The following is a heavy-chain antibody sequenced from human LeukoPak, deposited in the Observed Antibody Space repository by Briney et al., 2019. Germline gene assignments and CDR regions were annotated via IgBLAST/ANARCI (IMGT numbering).Heavy chain of an antibody. D-gene: IGHD1-26*01. CDR3: AKGGKWDVTPFDY. CDR1: GFTFSSYA. Sequence: GGSLRLSCAASGFTFSSYAMSWVRQAPGKGLEWVSAISGSGGSTYYADSVKGRFTISRDNSKNTLYLQVNSLRAEDTAVYYCAKGGKWDVTPFDYWGQGTLVTVSS. CDR2: ISGSGGST. V-gene: IGHV3-23*01. J-gene: IGHJ4*02.